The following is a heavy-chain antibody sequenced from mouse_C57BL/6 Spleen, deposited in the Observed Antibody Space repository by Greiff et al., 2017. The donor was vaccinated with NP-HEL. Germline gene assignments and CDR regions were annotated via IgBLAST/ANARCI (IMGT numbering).Heavy chain of an antibody. Sequence: EVQLQQSGPELVKPGASVKIPCKASGYTFTDYNMDWVKQSHGKSLEWIGDINPNNGGTIYNQKFKGKATLTVEKSSNTAYMELRSLTSEDTAVYYCARRAYYYGSVYAMDYWGQGTSVTVSS. CDR2: INPNNGGT. CDR1: GYTFTDYN. V-gene: IGHV1-18*01. J-gene: IGHJ4*01. D-gene: IGHD1-1*01. CDR3: ARRAYYYGSVYAMDY.